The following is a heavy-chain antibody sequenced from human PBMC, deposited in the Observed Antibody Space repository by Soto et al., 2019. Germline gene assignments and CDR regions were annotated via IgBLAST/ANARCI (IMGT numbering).Heavy chain of an antibody. CDR2: IWYDGSNK. J-gene: IGHJ6*02. V-gene: IGHV3-33*01. CDR3: ARGDSYGGDYYYYYGMDV. CDR1: GFTFSSYG. Sequence: QVQLVESGGGAVQPGRSLRLSCAASGFTFSSYGIHWVRQAPGKGLEWVAVIWYDGSNKYYADSVKGRFTISRDNSKNTLYLQMNSLRAEDTAVYYCARGDSYGGDYYYYYGMDVWGQGTTVTVSS. D-gene: IGHD5-18*01.